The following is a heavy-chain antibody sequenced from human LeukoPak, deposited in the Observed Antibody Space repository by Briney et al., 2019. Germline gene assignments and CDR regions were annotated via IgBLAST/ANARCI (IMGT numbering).Heavy chain of an antibody. V-gene: IGHV4-39*07. J-gene: IGHJ3*02. Sequence: SETLSLTCTVSGGSISSSSYYWGWIRQPPGKGLEWIGSIYYSGSTYYNPSLKSRVTISGDTSKNHFSLKLSSVTAAGTAVYYCARASEHYDSSGYTDAFDIWGQGTMVTVSS. D-gene: IGHD3-22*01. CDR1: GGSISSSSYY. CDR2: IYYSGST. CDR3: ARASEHYDSSGYTDAFDI.